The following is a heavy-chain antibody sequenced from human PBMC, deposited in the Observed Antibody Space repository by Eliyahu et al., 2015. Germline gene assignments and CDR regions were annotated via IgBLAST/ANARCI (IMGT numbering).Heavy chain of an antibody. Sequence: EVQLVESGGGLVQPGGFLRLSCAASGFSFSSNWMSWVRQAPGKGLEWVANINQDGSEKYYVGSVKGRFTISRDNAKNSLYLQMNSLRAEDTAVYYCARDGRGFCTGGICFAWGQGTLVTVSS. D-gene: IGHD2-8*02. CDR1: GFSFSSNW. CDR2: INQDGSEK. V-gene: IGHV3-7*01. J-gene: IGHJ5*02. CDR3: ARDGRGFCTGGICFA.